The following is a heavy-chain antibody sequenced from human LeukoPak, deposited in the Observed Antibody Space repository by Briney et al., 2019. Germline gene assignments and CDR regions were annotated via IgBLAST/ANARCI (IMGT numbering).Heavy chain of an antibody. D-gene: IGHD3-22*01. J-gene: IGHJ4*02. CDR1: GFTFSSYS. CDR3: ARGGSGYYFDY. CDR2: ISSSSSYI. V-gene: IGHV3-21*01. Sequence: GGSLRLSCAASGFTFSSYSMNWVRQAPGKGLEWASSISSSSSYIYYADSVKGRFTISRDNAKNSLYLQMNSLRAEDTAVYYCARGGSGYYFDYWGQGTLVTVSS.